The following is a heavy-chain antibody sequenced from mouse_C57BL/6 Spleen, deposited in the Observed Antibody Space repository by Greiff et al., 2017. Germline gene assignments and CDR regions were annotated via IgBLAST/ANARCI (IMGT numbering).Heavy chain of an antibody. CDR3: ARLGDYYGSSAWFAY. J-gene: IGHJ3*01. D-gene: IGHD1-1*01. V-gene: IGHV1-18*01. Sequence: EVHLVESGPELVKPGASVKIPCKASGYTFTDYNMDWVKQSHGKSLEWIGDINPNNGGTIYNQKFKGKATLTVDKSSSTAYMELRSLTSEDTAVYYCARLGDYYGSSAWFAYWGQGTLVTVSA. CDR2: INPNNGGT. CDR1: GYTFTDYN.